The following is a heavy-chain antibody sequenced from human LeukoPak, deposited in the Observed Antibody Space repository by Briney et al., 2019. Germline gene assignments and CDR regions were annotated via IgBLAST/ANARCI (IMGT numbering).Heavy chain of an antibody. CDR1: GFTFSSYS. V-gene: IGHV3-21*01. D-gene: IGHD1-1*01. CDR2: ISGSSSYI. CDR3: AREGRVRRAERTGTTEKNYYYMDV. J-gene: IGHJ6*03. Sequence: GGSLRLSCAASGFTFSSYSMNWVRQAPGKGLEWVSSISGSSSYIYYADSVKGRFTISRDNAKNSLYLQMNSLRAEDTAAYYCAREGRVRRAERTGTTEKNYYYMDVWGKGTTVTVSS.